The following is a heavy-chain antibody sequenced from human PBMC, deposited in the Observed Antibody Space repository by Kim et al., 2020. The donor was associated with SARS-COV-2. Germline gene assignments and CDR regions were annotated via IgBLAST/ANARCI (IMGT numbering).Heavy chain of an antibody. CDR1: GGTFSSYA. D-gene: IGHD2-21*02. V-gene: IGHV1-69*13. CDR3: ARVRSPVVTAILDWFDP. Sequence: SVKVSCKASGGTFSSYAISWVRQAPGQGLEWMGGFIPIFGTANYAQKFQGRVTITADESTSTAYMELSSLRSEDTAVYYCARVRSPVVTAILDWFDPWGQGTLVTVSS. CDR2: FIPIFGTA. J-gene: IGHJ5*02.